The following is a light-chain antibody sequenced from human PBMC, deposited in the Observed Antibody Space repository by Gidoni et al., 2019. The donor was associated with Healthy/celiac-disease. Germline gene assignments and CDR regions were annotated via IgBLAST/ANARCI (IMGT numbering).Light chain of an antibody. CDR3: QQFNNYPIT. CDR2: DAS. V-gene: IGKV1D-13*01. CDR1: QGISSA. J-gene: IGKJ5*01. Sequence: AIQLTQSPSSLSASVGDRVTITCRASQGISSALAWYQQKPGKGPKLLIYDASSLESGVPSRFSGSGSGTDFTLTISSLQPEDFATYYCQQFNNYPITFXHXTRLXIK.